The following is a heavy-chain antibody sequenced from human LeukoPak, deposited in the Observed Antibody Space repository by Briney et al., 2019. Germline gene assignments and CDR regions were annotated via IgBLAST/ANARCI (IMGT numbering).Heavy chain of an antibody. CDR1: GYTFTGYY. CDR2: INPNSGGT. D-gene: IGHD6-13*01. Sequence: ASVKVSCKASGYTFTGYYMHWVRQAPGQGLEWMGWINPNSGGTNYAQKFQGRVTMTRDTSISTAYMELSRLRSDDTAVYYCARVQQPSHLPPSYYYYMDVWGKGTTVTVSS. CDR3: ARVQQPSHLPPSYYYYMDV. V-gene: IGHV1-2*02. J-gene: IGHJ6*03.